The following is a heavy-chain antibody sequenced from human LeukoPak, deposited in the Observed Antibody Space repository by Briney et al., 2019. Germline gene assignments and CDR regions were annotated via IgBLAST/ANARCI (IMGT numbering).Heavy chain of an antibody. CDR2: ISHSGST. D-gene: IGHD5-18*01. J-gene: IGHJ4*02. Sequence: SSETLSLTCAVSGYSISSGYDWGWVRQPPGKGLEWIGSISHSGSTHYNPSLKSRVTISVDTSKNQFSLKLSSVTAADTAVYYCAIHTAMGAHDYWGQGTLATVSS. V-gene: IGHV4-38-2*01. CDR3: AIHTAMGAHDY. CDR1: GYSISSGYD.